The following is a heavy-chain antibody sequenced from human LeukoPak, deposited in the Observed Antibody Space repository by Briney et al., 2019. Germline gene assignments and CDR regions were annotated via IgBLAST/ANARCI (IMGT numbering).Heavy chain of an antibody. J-gene: IGHJ4*02. D-gene: IGHD3-22*01. Sequence: SETLSLTCTVCGGSISSYYWSWIRQPPGKGLEWIGYIYYSGSTNYNPSLKSRVTISVDTSKNQFSLKLSSVTAADTAVYYGARHWPTYYYDSSGSEFDYRGQGTLVTVSS. CDR2: IYYSGST. CDR1: GGSISSYY. V-gene: IGHV4-59*08. CDR3: ARHWPTYYYDSSGSEFDY.